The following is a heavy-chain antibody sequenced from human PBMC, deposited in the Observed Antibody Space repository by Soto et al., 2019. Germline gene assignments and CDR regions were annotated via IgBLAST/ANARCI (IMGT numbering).Heavy chain of an antibody. J-gene: IGHJ6*02. CDR2: ISSSSTI. D-gene: IGHD5-12*01. CDR3: ARDGPVATLEYYYYYGMDV. Sequence: PGRSLRLSCAASGLTFSSHSMNWVRQAPGKGLEWVSYISSSSTIYYADSVKGRFTISRDNAKNSLYLQMNSLRAEDTAVYYCARDGPVATLEYYYYYGMDVWGQGTTVTVS. CDR1: GLTFSSHS. V-gene: IGHV3-48*01.